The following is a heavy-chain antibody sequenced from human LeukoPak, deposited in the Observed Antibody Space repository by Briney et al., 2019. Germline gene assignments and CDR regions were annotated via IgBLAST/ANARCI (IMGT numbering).Heavy chain of an antibody. CDR1: GFTFSNHW. J-gene: IGHJ4*02. CDR3: ARGGSDTAMAHDY. D-gene: IGHD5-18*01. CDR2: INRGGSRT. V-gene: IGHV3-74*01. Sequence: GGSLRLSCAASGFTFSNHWMHWVRQAPGKGLMWVSRINRGGSRTNYADSVRGRFTISRDDAKNTLYLQLNSLRAEDTAVYFCARGGSDTAMAHDYWGQGTLVTVSS.